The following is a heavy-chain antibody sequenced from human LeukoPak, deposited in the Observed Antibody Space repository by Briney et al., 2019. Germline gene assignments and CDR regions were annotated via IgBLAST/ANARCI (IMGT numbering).Heavy chain of an antibody. Sequence: GSLRLSCAASGFTFSSYEMNWVRQAPGKGLEWVSVIYSGGSTYYADSVKGRFTISRDNSKNTLYLQMNSLRAEDTAVYYCARGPFSGGWFRYYYYYMDVWGKGTTVTVSS. J-gene: IGHJ6*03. CDR1: GFTFSSYE. CDR3: ARGPFSGGWFRYYYYYMDV. CDR2: IYSGGST. V-gene: IGHV3-66*01. D-gene: IGHD2-15*01.